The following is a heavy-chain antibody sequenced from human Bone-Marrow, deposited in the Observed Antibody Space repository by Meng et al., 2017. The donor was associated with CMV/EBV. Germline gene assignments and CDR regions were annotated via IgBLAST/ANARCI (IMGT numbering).Heavy chain of an antibody. D-gene: IGHD2-2*01. J-gene: IGHJ4*02. CDR1: GFTVSSNY. Sequence: GGSLRLSCAASGFTVSSNYMSWVRQAPGKGLEWVSVIYSGGSTYYADSVKGRFTISRDNAKNSLYLQMNSLRAEDTAVYYCARDRCSTTSCRFDLWGQGTLVPSPQ. CDR2: IYSGGST. CDR3: ARDRCSTTSCRFDL. V-gene: IGHV3-66*01.